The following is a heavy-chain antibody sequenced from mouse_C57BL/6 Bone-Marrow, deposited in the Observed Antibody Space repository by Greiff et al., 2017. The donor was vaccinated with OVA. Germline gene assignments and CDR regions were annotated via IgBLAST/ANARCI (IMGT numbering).Heavy chain of an antibody. CDR2: IYPGNSDT. V-gene: IGHV1-5*01. J-gene: IGHJ1*03. CDR1: GYTFTSYW. CDR3: TTGHYGWYFDV. D-gene: IGHD1-2*01. Sequence: EVQLQQSGTVLARPGASVKMSCKTSGYTFTSYWMHWVKQRPGQGLEWIGAIYPGNSDTSYNQKFKGKAKLTAVTSASTAYMELSSLTKEDSAVYYCTTGHYGWYFDVWGTGTTGTVSS.